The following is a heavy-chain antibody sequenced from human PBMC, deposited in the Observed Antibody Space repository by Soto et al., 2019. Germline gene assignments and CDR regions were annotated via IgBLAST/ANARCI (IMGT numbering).Heavy chain of an antibody. CDR1: GFTFSYYW. D-gene: IGHD2-15*01. Sequence: GGSLRLSCAASGFTFSYYWMHWVRQAPGQGLVWVSRIHSDGSSTTYADSVKGRSTISRGNSKNTLFLQMNSLMTEDTAVYYCARDSVVVADFCWGQGTLVTVSS. V-gene: IGHV3-74*01. CDR3: ARDSVVVADFC. CDR2: IHSDGSST. J-gene: IGHJ4*02.